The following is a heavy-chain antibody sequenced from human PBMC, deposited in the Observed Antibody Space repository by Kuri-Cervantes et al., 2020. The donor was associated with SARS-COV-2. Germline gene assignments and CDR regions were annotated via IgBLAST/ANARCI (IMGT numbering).Heavy chain of an antibody. CDR2: IYYDGRT. CDR3: ARGWDYGSGSYYPRGDYGMDV. CDR1: GGSISSGGYY. V-gene: IGHV4-39*06. D-gene: IGHD3-10*01. Sequence: SETLSLTCTVSGGSISSGGYYWGWIRQPPGKGLEFIGTIYYDGRTYYNTSLKSRVTISVDTPKNQFPLKLSSVTAADTAVYYCARGWDYGSGSYYPRGDYGMDVWGQGTTVTISS. J-gene: IGHJ6*02.